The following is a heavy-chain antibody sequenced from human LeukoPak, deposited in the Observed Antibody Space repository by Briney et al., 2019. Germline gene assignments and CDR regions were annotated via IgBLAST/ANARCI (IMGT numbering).Heavy chain of an antibody. J-gene: IGHJ4*02. V-gene: IGHV1-3*01. CDR2: INADNGNT. CDR1: GSTFPNYD. CDR3: ARDKAAIVDY. D-gene: IGHD6-13*01. Sequence: GASVKVSCNASGSTFPNYDMHWVRQAPGQRLERMGWINADNGNTEYSQKFQGRVTITRDTSANTVYMELSSLRSEDTAVYYCARDKAAIVDYWGQGTLVTVSS.